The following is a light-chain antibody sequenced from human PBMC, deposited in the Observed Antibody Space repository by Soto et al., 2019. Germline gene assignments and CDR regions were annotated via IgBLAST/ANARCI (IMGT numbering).Light chain of an antibody. Sequence: QSALTQPPSVSGAPGQRVTISCTGSSSNIGAGYDVHWYQQLPGTAPKLLIYGNSNRPSGVPDRFSGSKSGTSASLALTGLQAEDEADYYCQSYDSSLYAFGTGTKVTVL. J-gene: IGLJ1*01. V-gene: IGLV1-40*01. CDR1: SSNIGAGYD. CDR3: QSYDSSLYA. CDR2: GNS.